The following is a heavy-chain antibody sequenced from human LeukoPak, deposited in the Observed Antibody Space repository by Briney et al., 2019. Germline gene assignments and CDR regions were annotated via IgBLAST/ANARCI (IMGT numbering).Heavy chain of an antibody. D-gene: IGHD5-18*01. Sequence: ASVKVSCKASGGTFSSYAISRVRQAPGQGLEWMGGIIPIFGTANYAQKFQGRVSITADESTSTAYMELSSLRSEDTAVYYCARDGDSTAMVRWGQGTLVTVSS. CDR2: IIPIFGTA. J-gene: IGHJ4*02. CDR1: GGTFSSYA. V-gene: IGHV1-69*13. CDR3: ARDGDSTAMVR.